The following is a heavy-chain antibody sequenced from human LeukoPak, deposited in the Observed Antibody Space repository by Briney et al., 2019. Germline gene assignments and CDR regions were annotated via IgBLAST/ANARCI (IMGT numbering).Heavy chain of an antibody. Sequence: PSETLSLTCTVSGGSISSSSYYWGWIRQPPGKGLEWIGSIYYSGSTNYNPSLKSRVTISVDTSKNQFSLKLSSVTAADTAVYYCARGNYYGSGSYYNKVRFDYWGQGTLVTVSS. CDR2: IYYSGST. J-gene: IGHJ4*02. V-gene: IGHV4-39*07. CDR1: GGSISSSSYY. D-gene: IGHD3-10*01. CDR3: ARGNYYGSGSYYNKVRFDY.